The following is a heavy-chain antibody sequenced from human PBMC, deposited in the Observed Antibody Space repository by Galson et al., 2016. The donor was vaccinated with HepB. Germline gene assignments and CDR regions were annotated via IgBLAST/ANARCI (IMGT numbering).Heavy chain of an antibody. D-gene: IGHD1-14*01. Sequence: TLSLTCTVSGGSIISNNHFWSWIRQQQGKGLGWIGYIHHSGSAYYNPPFLGRAIISVDTSKNQFSLKLTSVNAADTAVYYCAREVDKPELSDDDAFDIWGQGTFVTVSS. V-gene: IGHV4-31*03. CDR3: AREVDKPELSDDDAFDI. CDR1: GGSIISNNHF. CDR2: IHHSGSA. J-gene: IGHJ3*02.